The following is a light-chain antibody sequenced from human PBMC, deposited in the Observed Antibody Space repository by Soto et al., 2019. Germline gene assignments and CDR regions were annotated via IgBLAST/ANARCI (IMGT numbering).Light chain of an antibody. J-gene: IGLJ1*01. V-gene: IGLV2-14*01. CDR2: EVS. CDR1: SSDVGGFNY. Sequence: QSVLPQPASVSGSPGQSITISCTGTSSDVGGFNYVSWYQQHPGKAPKLMIYEVSNRPSGVSNRFSGSKSGNTASLTISGLQAEDEADYYCSSYTSSSTLYVFGTGTKLTVL. CDR3: SSYTSSSTLYV.